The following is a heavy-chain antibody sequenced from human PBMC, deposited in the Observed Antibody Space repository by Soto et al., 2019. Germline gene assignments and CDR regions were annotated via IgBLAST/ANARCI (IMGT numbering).Heavy chain of an antibody. CDR3: AKGGGSGYFAYHYIDV. CDR2: ISASGTQT. Sequence: EVQLLDSGGGLGQSGGSLRLSCAASGFSFYTYAMTWVRQAPGKGLEWVSSISASGTQTYYADSVKGRFTISRDNSRNTVYLQMNSLRVEDTAVYYCAKGGGSGYFAYHYIDVWGNGTTVTVSS. V-gene: IGHV3-23*01. CDR1: GFSFYTYA. J-gene: IGHJ6*03. D-gene: IGHD3-3*01.